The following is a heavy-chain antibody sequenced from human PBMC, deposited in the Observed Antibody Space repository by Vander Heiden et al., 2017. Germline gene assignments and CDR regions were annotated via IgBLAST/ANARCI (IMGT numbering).Heavy chain of an antibody. D-gene: IGHD3-22*01. CDR1: GFTFSHYG. J-gene: IGHJ3*01. CDR2: ISYDGSDQ. Sequence: QVQVVESGGGVVQPGRSLRLSCAASGFTFSHYGMHWVRQAPGKGLVWLAVISYDGSDQYYGDSVRGRFTISRDNSKNTRYLQMNSLRADDTAVYHCAKDLNDCDSRHNALDVWGQGTMVTVSS. CDR3: AKDLNDCDSRHNALDV. V-gene: IGHV3-30*18.